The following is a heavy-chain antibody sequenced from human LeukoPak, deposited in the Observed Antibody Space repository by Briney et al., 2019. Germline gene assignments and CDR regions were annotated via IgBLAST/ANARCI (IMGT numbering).Heavy chain of an antibody. V-gene: IGHV3-23*01. CDR2: ISGSGDTT. J-gene: IGHJ4*02. Sequence: GGSLRLSCAASGITFSSFAMTWLRQAPGKGLEWVSVISGSGDTTYYADSVKGRFTISRDSSKNTLYLQMNSLRVEDTAIYHCARESGGLDYWGQGTLVTVSS. CDR3: ARESGGLDY. D-gene: IGHD1-1*01. CDR1: GITFSSFA.